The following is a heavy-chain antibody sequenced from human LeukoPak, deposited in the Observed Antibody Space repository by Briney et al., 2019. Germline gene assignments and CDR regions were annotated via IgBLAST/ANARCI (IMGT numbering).Heavy chain of an antibody. J-gene: IGHJ6*02. CDR1: GGSISSYY. CDR3: ASSPMVRAQTIYYYGMDV. V-gene: IGHV4-4*07. Sequence: SETLPLTCTVSGGSISSYYWSWIRQPAGKGLEWIGRIYTSGSTNYNPSLKSRVTMSVDTSKNQFSLKLSSVTAADTAVYYCASSPMVRAQTIYYYGMDVWGQGTTVTVSS. D-gene: IGHD3-10*01. CDR2: IYTSGST.